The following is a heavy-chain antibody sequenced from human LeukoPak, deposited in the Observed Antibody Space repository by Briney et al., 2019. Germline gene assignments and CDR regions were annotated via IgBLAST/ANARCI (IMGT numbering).Heavy chain of an antibody. CDR3: ARRRSGSYYAFDI. Sequence: GESLKISCKCSGYSFTSYWIGWVRQMPGKGLEWMGIIYPGDSDTRYSPSFQGQVTISADKSISTAYLQWSSLKASDTAMYYCARRRSGSYYAFDIWGQGTMVTVSS. D-gene: IGHD1-26*01. J-gene: IGHJ3*02. V-gene: IGHV5-51*01. CDR2: IYPGDSDT. CDR1: GYSFTSYW.